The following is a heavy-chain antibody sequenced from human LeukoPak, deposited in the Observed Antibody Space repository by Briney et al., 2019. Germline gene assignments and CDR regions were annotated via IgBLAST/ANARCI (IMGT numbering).Heavy chain of an antibody. V-gene: IGHV4-59*01. CDR3: ARGRDPSKHSNYGRAGLVDFDY. CDR1: GGSISSYY. D-gene: IGHD4-11*01. J-gene: IGHJ4*02. Sequence: SETLSLTCTVSGGSISSYYWSWIRQPPGKGLEWIGYIYYSGSTNYNPSLKSRVTISVDTSKNQFSLKLSSVTAADTAVYYCARGRDPSKHSNYGRAGLVDFDYWGQGTLVTVSS. CDR2: IYYSGST.